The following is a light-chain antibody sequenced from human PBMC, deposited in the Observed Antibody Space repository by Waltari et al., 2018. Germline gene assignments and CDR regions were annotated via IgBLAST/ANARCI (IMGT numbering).Light chain of an antibody. J-gene: IGKJ1*01. CDR2: GAS. V-gene: IGKV3-20*01. CDR1: QSVSSSY. Sequence: EIVLKQSPGTLSLSPGERATLPCRASQSVSSSYLAWNQQKPGQTPRLLLDGASSRAAGIPDRFSVSASGTDSTLTISRLDPEDFAVYYCQHCGNAPQTFGQGTKVEIK. CDR3: QHCGNAPQT.